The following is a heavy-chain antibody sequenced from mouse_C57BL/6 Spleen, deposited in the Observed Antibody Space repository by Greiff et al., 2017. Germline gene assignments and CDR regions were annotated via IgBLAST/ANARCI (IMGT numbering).Heavy chain of an antibody. J-gene: IGHJ2*01. CDR3: ARAHPAGY. Sequence: VQLQESGPELVKPGASVKISCKASGYAFSSSWMNWVKQRPGKGLEWIGRIYPGDGDTNYNGKFKGKATLTADKSSSTAYMQLSSLTSEDSAVYSCARAHPAGYWGQGTTLTVSS. CDR1: GYAFSSSW. V-gene: IGHV1-82*01. CDR2: IYPGDGDT.